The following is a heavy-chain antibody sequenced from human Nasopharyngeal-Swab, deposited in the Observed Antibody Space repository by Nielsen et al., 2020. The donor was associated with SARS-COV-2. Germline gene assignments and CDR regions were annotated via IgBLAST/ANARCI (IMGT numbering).Heavy chain of an antibody. D-gene: IGHD4-17*01. CDR1: GYTLTELS. CDR3: ATAPMTTVTKGWFDP. V-gene: IGHV1-24*01. J-gene: IGHJ5*02. CDR2: LDPEDGET. Sequence: SVHVSCKVSGYTLTELSMHWVRQAPGKGLEWMGGLDPEDGETIYAQKFQGRVTMTGDTSTDTAYMELSSLRPEDTAVYYCATAPMTTVTKGWFDPWGQGTLVTVSS.